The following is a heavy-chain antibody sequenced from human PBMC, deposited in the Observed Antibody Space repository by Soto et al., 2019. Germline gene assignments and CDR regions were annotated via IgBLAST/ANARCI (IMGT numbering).Heavy chain of an antibody. Sequence: QVQLVQSGAEVKKPGSSVKVSCKASGGTFSSKYAISWVRQAPGQGFEWMGGIMPSFGTRNYAQRFQDRITLTADASMTIAHMELTSLTSQDKAVYYCATSPGFGGYYVVWGQGTLVTVSS. J-gene: IGHJ4*02. D-gene: IGHD3-10*02. CDR1: GGTFSSKYA. V-gene: IGHV1-69*01. CDR2: IMPSFGTR. CDR3: ATSPGFGGYYVV.